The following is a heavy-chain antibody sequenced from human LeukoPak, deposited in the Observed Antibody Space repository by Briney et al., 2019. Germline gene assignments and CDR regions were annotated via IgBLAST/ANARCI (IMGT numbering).Heavy chain of an antibody. Sequence: SGGSLRLSCAASEFTFSSYEMNWVRQAPGKGLEWVSYISTSGTTIYYADSVKGRFTISRDNAKNSLYLQMNSLRAEDTALYYCTKGYCISTSCFTDYWGQGTLVTVSS. CDR2: ISTSGTTI. J-gene: IGHJ4*02. D-gene: IGHD2-2*02. CDR3: TKGYCISTSCFTDY. V-gene: IGHV3-48*03. CDR1: EFTFSSYE.